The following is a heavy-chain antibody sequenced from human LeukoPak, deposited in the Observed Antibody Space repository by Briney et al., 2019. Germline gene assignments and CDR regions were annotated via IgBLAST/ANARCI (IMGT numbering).Heavy chain of an antibody. CDR1: GYTLTELS. CDR3: ATDAFGVSGSYLYYYGMDV. CDR2: FDPEDGET. V-gene: IGHV1-24*01. D-gene: IGHD1-26*01. J-gene: IGHJ6*02. Sequence: GASVKVSCKVSGYTLTELSMHWVRQAPGKGLEWMGGFDPEDGETIYARKFQGRVTMTEDTSTDTAYMELSSLRSEDTAVYYCATDAFGVSGSYLYYYGMDVWGQGTTVTVSS.